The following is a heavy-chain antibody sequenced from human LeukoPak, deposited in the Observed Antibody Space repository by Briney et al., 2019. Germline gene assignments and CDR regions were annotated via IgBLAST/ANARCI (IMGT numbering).Heavy chain of an antibody. J-gene: IGHJ4*02. V-gene: IGHV4-39*07. Sequence: SETLSLTCTVSGASISRSGYQWGWIRQPPGKGLEWIGNIYYSGSTYYNPSLKSRVTISVDTSKNQFSLNLKSVTAADTAVYYCARGKGYFDYWGQGTLVTVSS. CDR3: ARGKGYFDY. CDR1: GASISRSGYQ. CDR2: IYYSGST.